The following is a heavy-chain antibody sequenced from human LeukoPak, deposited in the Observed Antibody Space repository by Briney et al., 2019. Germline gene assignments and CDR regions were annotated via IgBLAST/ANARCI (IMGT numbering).Heavy chain of an antibody. J-gene: IGHJ3*02. V-gene: IGHV1-2*02. D-gene: IGHD3-3*01. CDR3: ARQYDFWSGYQGHAFDI. CDR1: GYTFTGYY. Sequence: ASVKVSCKASGYTFTGYYMHWVRQAPGQGLEWMGWINPNSGGTNYAQKFQGRVTMTRDTSISTAYMELSRLRSDDTAVYYCARQYDFWSGYQGHAFDIWGQGTMVTVSS. CDR2: INPNSGGT.